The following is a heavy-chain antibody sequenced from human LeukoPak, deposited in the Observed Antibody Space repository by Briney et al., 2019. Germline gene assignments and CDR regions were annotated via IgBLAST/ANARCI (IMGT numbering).Heavy chain of an antibody. D-gene: IGHD3-10*01. J-gene: IGHJ4*02. Sequence: PGGSLRLSCAASGFTFDNYAMHWVRQAPGKGLEWVSGIAWNSGNTGFADSVKGRFTISRDNAENSLYLQTNSLTPEDTAFYFCAKDMNSYGSRSSYNPWGPFDSWGQGTLVTVSS. V-gene: IGHV3-9*01. CDR2: IAWNSGNT. CDR3: AKDMNSYGSRSSYNPWGPFDS. CDR1: GFTFDNYA.